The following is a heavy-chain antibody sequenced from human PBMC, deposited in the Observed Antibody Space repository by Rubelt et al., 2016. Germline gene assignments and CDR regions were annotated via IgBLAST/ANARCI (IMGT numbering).Heavy chain of an antibody. J-gene: IGHJ4*02. Sequence: VQLVESGGGVVQPGRSLRLSCAASGFTFSSYGMHWVRQAPGKGLEWVAVISYDGSNKYYADSVKGRFTISRDNSKNTRYLQMNSLRAEDTAVYYCAKDPCSSTSCSPDYWGQGTLVTVSS. CDR1: GFTFSSYG. CDR2: ISYDGSNK. V-gene: IGHV3-30*18. CDR3: AKDPCSSTSCSPDY. D-gene: IGHD2-2*01.